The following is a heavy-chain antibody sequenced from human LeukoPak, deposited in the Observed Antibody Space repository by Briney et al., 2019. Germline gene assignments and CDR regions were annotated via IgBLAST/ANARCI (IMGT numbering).Heavy chain of an antibody. CDR2: IYYSGST. V-gene: IGHV4-39*07. CDR3: ARDPILRSSSWSKSYLDY. J-gene: IGHJ4*02. D-gene: IGHD6-13*01. CDR1: GGSISSSSYY. Sequence: ASETLSLTCTVSGGSISSSSYYWGWIRQPPGKGLEWIGSIYYSGSTYYNPSLKSRVTISVDTAKNQFSLKLSSVTAADTAVYYCARDPILRSSSWSKSYLDYWGQGTLVTVSS.